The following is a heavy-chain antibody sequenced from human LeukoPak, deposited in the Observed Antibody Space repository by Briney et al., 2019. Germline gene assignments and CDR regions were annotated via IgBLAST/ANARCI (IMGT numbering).Heavy chain of an antibody. CDR2: IYYSGST. J-gene: IGHJ4*02. V-gene: IGHV4-39*07. D-gene: IGHD4-17*01. CDR1: GGSISSTSYY. Sequence: SETLSLTCTVSGGSISSTSYYWGWIRQPPGKGLEWIGTIYYSGSTYYNPSLRGRVTISVDTSKKQFSLKLSSVTAADTAVYYCSREIRMTTVTTVIDYWGQGTLVTVSS. CDR3: SREIRMTTVTTVIDY.